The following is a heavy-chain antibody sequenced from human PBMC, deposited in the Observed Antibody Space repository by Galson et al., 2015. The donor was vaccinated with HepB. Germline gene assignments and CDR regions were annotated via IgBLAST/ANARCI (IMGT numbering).Heavy chain of an antibody. CDR3: ARDHGRRQWLVTTNPVWFDP. CDR1: GFTFSSYA. Sequence: SLRLSCAASGFTFSSYAMHWVRQAPGKGLEWVAVISYDGSNKYYADSVKGRFTISRDNSKNTLYLQMNSLRAEDTAVYYCARDHGRRQWLVTTNPVWFDPWGQGTLVTVSS. CDR2: ISYDGSNK. J-gene: IGHJ5*02. V-gene: IGHV3-30-3*01. D-gene: IGHD6-19*01.